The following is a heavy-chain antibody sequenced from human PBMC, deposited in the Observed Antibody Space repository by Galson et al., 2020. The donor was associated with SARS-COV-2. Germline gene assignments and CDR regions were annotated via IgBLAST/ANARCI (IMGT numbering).Heavy chain of an antibody. V-gene: IGHV3-30*04. CDR1: GFTLSSSA. D-gene: IGHD6-13*01. CDR3: ARGTDDHTSCWYDY. J-gene: IGHJ4*02. Sequence: GGSLRLSCAASGFTLSSSAMHWVRQAPGKGLEWVAIISYDGTTKYNSDSVKGRFTISRDISKNTLFLQMNSLRPEDTAVYYCARGTDDHTSCWYDYWGQGTLVAVSS. CDR2: ISYDGTTK.